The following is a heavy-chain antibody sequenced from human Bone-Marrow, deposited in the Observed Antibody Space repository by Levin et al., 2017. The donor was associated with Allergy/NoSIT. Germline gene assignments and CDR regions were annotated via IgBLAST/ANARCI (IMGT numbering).Heavy chain of an antibody. CDR2: ISYDGTHK. D-gene: IGHD3-16*01. V-gene: IGHV3-30*04. J-gene: IGHJ4*02. CDR3: AGGGGGNNHGYTLDY. Sequence: PGGSLRLSCVVSGITFRSYAMHWVRQTPGKGLEWVAGISYDGTHKDYADSVKGRFTFSRDNSKNTLDLQMNSLRTEDTAVYFCAGGGGGNNHGYTLDYWGQGTLVTVSS. CDR1: GITFRSYA.